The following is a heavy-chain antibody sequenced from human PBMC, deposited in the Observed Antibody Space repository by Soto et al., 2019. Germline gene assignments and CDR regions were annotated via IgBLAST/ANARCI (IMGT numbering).Heavy chain of an antibody. D-gene: IGHD2-2*01. CDR3: APEIDVVPDYGMDV. J-gene: IGHJ6*02. CDR1: GYSFTSYG. CDR2: ISAYNGNT. Sequence: XSVKVSCTASGYSFTSYGIIWGRQAPGQGLEWMGWISAYNGNTNYAQKLQGRVTMTTDTSTSTAYMELRSLRSDDTAVYYCAPEIDVVPDYGMDVWGQGTTVTVSS. V-gene: IGHV1-18*04.